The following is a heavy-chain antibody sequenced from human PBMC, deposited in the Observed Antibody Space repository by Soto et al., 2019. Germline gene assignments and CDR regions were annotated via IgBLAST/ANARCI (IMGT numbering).Heavy chain of an antibody. CDR1: GFTFSSYA. Sequence: QVQLVESGGGVVQPVRSLRLSCAASGFTFSSYAMNWVRQAPGKGLEWVAIISYDGNNKYYAASVKGRFTISRDNSKNTLYLQVNSLRAEDTAVYYCARDRLSVAGTPYFRHWGQGTLVTVSS. J-gene: IGHJ1*01. CDR2: ISYDGNNK. D-gene: IGHD6-19*01. V-gene: IGHV3-30-3*01. CDR3: ARDRLSVAGTPYFRH.